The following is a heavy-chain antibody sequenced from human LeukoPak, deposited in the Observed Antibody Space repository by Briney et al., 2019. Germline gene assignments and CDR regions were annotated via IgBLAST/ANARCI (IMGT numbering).Heavy chain of an antibody. CDR3: ARSLTAAAGDY. J-gene: IGHJ4*02. Sequence: GESLKISCKGSGYRFTSYWIGWVRQIPGKGLEWMAIIYPADSDIRYSPSFQGQVTISADKSISTAYLQWSSLKASDAAMYYCARSLTAAAGDYWGQGTLVTVSS. CDR1: GYRFTSYW. V-gene: IGHV5-51*01. D-gene: IGHD6-25*01. CDR2: IYPADSDI.